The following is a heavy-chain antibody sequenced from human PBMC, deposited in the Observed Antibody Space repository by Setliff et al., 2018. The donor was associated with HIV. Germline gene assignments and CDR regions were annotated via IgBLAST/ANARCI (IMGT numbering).Heavy chain of an antibody. Sequence: ASVKVSCKASEYTFTNYDINWVRQATGQGLEWMGWMNPNSGNTGYAQKFQGRVTITRNTPISTAYMELSSLGSEDTAVYYCARGRGPYYYDSSGYYHFDYWGQGTLVTVSS. V-gene: IGHV1-8*03. J-gene: IGHJ4*02. CDR3: ARGRGPYYYDSSGYYHFDY. D-gene: IGHD3-22*01. CDR1: EYTFTNYD. CDR2: MNPNSGNT.